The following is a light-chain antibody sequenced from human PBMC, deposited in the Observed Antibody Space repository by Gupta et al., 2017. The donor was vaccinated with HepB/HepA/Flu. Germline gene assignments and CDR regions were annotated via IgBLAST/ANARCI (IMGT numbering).Light chain of an antibody. Sequence: PVLTHPVSPSASSVASVSPPCMLSSGFSVGDFWIRWYQQKPWNPPRYLLSYHPDSKKGQGSGVPSGFSGSTDASATAAILRICGLQPEDEADYDGGTWHSNSKTLVFGAGTKLTVL. V-gene: IGLV5-52*01. J-gene: IGLJ3*02. CDR2: YHPDSKK. CDR1: SGFSVGDFW. CDR3: GTWHSNSKTLV.